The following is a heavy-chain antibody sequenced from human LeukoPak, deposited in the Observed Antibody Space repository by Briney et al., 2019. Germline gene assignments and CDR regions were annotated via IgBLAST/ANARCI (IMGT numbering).Heavy chain of an antibody. CDR3: ARATVVTPFLWFDP. J-gene: IGHJ5*02. CDR2: VYYSGST. V-gene: IGHV4-31*03. D-gene: IGHD4-23*01. Sequence: SQTLSLTCTVSGGSIRSGGYYWSWIRQHPGKGLIWIGYVYYSGSTYYNPSLKSRVTISVDTSKNQFSLKLSSVTAADTAVYYCARATVVTPFLWFDPWGQGTLVTVSS. CDR1: GGSIRSGGYY.